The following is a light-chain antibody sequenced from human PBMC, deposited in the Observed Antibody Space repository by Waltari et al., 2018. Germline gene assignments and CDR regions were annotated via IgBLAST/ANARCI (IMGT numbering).Light chain of an antibody. V-gene: IGKV1-27*01. J-gene: IGKJ3*01. Sequence: DIHMTQSPSSLSVSVGDIVTITCRATLDIRDFLAWYQQKPGGVPRLLIYGASTLQSGVPSRFSGSGSGTDFTLTIRSLQPDDVATYYCQTYNHAPLTFGPGTKVEVK. CDR1: LDIRDF. CDR2: GAS. CDR3: QTYNHAPLT.